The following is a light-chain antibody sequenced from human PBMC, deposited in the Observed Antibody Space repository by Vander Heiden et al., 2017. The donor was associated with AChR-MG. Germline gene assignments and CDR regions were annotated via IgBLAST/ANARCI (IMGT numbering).Light chain of an antibody. CDR1: QSVSSS. CDR3: QQYNNWPPFT. V-gene: IGKV3-15*01. Sequence: DIVMTQSPATLSVSPGERATLSCRASQSVSSSLAWYQQKPGQAPRLLIYGASTRATGIPARFSGSGSGTDFTLTISSLQSEDFAVYYCQQYNNWPPFTFGQGTRLEIK. J-gene: IGKJ5*01. CDR2: GAS.